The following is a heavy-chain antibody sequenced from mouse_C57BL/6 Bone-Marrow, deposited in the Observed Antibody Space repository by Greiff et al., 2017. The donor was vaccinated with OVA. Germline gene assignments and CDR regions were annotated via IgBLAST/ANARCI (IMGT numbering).Heavy chain of an antibody. V-gene: IGHV1-80*01. CDR2: IYPGDGDI. Sequence: QVKLQQSGAELVKPGASVKISCKASGYAFSNYMMNWVKQRPGKGLEWIGQIYPGDGDINYNGKFKGKATLTADKSSSTAYMPFSSLTSEDSAVYFCARVANWGRGTTLPVSS. J-gene: IGHJ2*01. CDR1: GYAFSNYM. CDR3: ARVAN.